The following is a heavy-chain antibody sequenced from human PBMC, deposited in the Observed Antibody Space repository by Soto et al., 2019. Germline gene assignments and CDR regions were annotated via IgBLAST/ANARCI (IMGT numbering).Heavy chain of an antibody. CDR2: ISSGSSTI. CDR1: GFTFSYYS. J-gene: IGHJ4*02. Sequence: EVQLVEAGGGLVQPGGSLRLSCTASGFTFSYYSLNWVRQGPGKGLEWVAHISSGSSTINYADSVRSRFTISRDDAMDAQYLQMNSLRDEDTDIHDCASDLSVGLTIKPFDYWGQGTLVTVSS. CDR3: ASDLSVGLTIKPFDY. D-gene: IGHD3-10*01. V-gene: IGHV3-48*02.